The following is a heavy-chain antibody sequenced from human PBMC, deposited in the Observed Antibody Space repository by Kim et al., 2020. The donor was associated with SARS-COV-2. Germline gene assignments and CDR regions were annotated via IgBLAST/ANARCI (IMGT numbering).Heavy chain of an antibody. Sequence: SHPSLEGRATISVDTSKNQFSLKVSYVTAADTAVYYCARRHATASGAFDIWGQGTMVTVSS. J-gene: IGHJ3*02. CDR3: ARRHATASGAFDI. V-gene: IGHV4-59*08. D-gene: IGHD1-1*01.